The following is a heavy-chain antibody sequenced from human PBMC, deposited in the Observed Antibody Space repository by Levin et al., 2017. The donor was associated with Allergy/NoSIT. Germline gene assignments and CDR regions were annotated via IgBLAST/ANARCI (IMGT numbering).Heavy chain of an antibody. CDR3: VRGRGTWSKDQWWY. V-gene: IGHV3-74*01. Sequence: PGGSLRLSCAASGFTFSNYWMHWVRQAPGKGLVWVSHINNDGSTTNYADSVKGRFTISRDNAKNTADLQMNSLRAEDTAVYFCVRGRGTWSKDQWWYWGQGILVTVSS. CDR1: GFTFSNYW. CDR2: INNDGSTT. J-gene: IGHJ4*02. D-gene: IGHD2-15*01.